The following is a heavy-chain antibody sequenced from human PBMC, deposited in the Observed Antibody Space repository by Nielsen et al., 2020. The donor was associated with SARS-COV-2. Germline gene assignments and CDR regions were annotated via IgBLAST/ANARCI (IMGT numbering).Heavy chain of an antibody. J-gene: IGHJ3*02. CDR3: AKIAAVYDAFDI. Sequence: GGSLRLSCAASGFTFSSYGMHWVRQAPGKGLEWVSGISWNSGSIGYADSVKGRFTISRDNAKNSLYLQMNSLRAEDTALYYCAKIAAVYDAFDIWGQGTMVTVSS. V-gene: IGHV3-9*01. CDR1: GFTFSSYG. CDR2: ISWNSGSI. D-gene: IGHD6-6*01.